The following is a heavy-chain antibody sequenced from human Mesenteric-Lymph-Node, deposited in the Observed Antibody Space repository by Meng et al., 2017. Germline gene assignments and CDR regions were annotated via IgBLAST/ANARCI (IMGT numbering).Heavy chain of an antibody. CDR2: MNPNSGNT. J-gene: IGHJ5*02. V-gene: IGHV1-8*03. CDR3: ARENYLEVRPLGGQGFDP. CDR1: GYTFTSYD. Sequence: ASVKVSCKASGYTFTSYDINWVRQATGQGLEWMGWMNPNSGNTGYAQKFQGRVTITRNTSISTAYMELSSLRSEDTAVYYCARENYLEVRPLGGQGFDPWGQGTLVTVSS. D-gene: IGHD3-16*01.